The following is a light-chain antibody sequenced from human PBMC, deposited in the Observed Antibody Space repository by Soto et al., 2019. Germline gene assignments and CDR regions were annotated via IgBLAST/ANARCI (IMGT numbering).Light chain of an antibody. V-gene: IGKV1-39*01. CDR1: QSISSY. CDR3: QQSYRTPYT. CDR2: VAS. J-gene: IGKJ2*01. Sequence: DIQMTQSPSSLSASVGDRVTITCRASQSISSYLNWYQQKPGKAHKLLIYVASSLQSGVPSRFSGSGSGTDFILTINGLQPEDSGTYYCQQSYRTPYTFGQGTKVDIK.